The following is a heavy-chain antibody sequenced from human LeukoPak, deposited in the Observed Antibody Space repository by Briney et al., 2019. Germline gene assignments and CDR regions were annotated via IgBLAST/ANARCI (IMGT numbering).Heavy chain of an antibody. CDR3: ARGANTHFDY. V-gene: IGHV3-13*04. J-gene: IGHJ4*02. CDR1: GFTFSNYD. D-gene: IGHD1-26*01. Sequence: PGGSLRLSCAASGFTFSNYDTHWVRQATGKGLEWVSAIGTAGDTYYPGSVRGRFTMFRENAKNSLYLQMNSLTAGDTAVYYCARGANTHFDYWGQGILVTVSS. CDR2: IGTAGDT.